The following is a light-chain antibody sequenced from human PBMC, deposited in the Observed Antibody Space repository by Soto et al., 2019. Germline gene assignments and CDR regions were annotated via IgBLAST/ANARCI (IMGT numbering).Light chain of an antibody. V-gene: IGLV2-14*01. CDR1: SSDIGSYDF. Sequence: QSALTQPASVSGSPGQAITISCAGTSSDIGSYDFVSWHQQHPGKAPKLMIFEVTNRPSGISTRFSGSKSGYTASLTISGLQPEDEADYYCSSYTSDSTFLVFGGGTKVTVL. CDR3: SSYTSDSTFLV. J-gene: IGLJ2*01. CDR2: EVT.